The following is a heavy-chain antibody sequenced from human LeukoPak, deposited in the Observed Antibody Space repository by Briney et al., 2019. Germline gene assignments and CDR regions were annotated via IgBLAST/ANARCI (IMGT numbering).Heavy chain of an antibody. Sequence: SETLSLTCDVSGYSISSGSYWGWIRQPPGKGLEWIGRIYHSGSTYYTPSLKSRVTISLDTSKNQFSLKVTSVTAADTATYYCAAKRAYTFWFADWGQGTLVTVSS. CDR2: IYHSGST. CDR1: GYSISSGSY. D-gene: IGHD3-3*01. CDR3: AAKRAYTFWFAD. V-gene: IGHV4-38-2*01. J-gene: IGHJ4*02.